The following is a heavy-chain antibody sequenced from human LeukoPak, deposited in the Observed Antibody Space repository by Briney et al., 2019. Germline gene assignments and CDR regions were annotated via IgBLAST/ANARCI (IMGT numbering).Heavy chain of an antibody. J-gene: IGHJ6*03. CDR2: ISGSGGST. CDR1: VFTFSSYA. CDR3: ATFWGSGSYYYYYMDV. Sequence: GGSLRLSCAASVFTFSSYAMSWVRQAPGKGLEWVSAISGSGGSTYYADSVKGRFTISRDNSKNTLYLQMNSLRAEDTAVYYCATFWGSGSYYYYYMDVWGKGTTVTVSS. D-gene: IGHD3-10*01. V-gene: IGHV3-23*01.